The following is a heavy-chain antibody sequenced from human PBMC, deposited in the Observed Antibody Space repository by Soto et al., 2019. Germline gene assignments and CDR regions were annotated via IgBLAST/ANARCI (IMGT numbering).Heavy chain of an antibody. V-gene: IGHV4-39*01. D-gene: IGHD2-8*02. J-gene: IGHJ4*02. CDR1: GGSIRSNDYF. CDR2: IYSNGGT. Sequence: LQLQESGPGVVKPSETLSLACSVSGGSIRSNDYFWGWVRQPPGKGLEWIASIYSNGGTYDSPSLKSRATVSIDTSKNQFFLTVRSVTAADTAVYYCASFLVGATARNDFDSLGQGTLVTISS. CDR3: ASFLVGATARNDFDS.